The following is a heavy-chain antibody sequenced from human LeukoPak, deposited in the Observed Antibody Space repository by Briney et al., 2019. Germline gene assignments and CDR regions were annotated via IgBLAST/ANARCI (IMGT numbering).Heavy chain of an antibody. CDR1: GGSFSGYY. J-gene: IGHJ5*02. Sequence: ASETPPLTCAVYGGSFSGYYWSWIRQPPGKGLEWIGEINHSGSTNYNPSLKSRVTISVDTSKNQFSLKLSSVTAADTAVYYCARARYNDFLSGYSYGFDPWGQETLVTVSS. CDR3: ARARYNDFLSGYSYGFDP. D-gene: IGHD3-3*01. CDR2: INHSGST. V-gene: IGHV4-34*01.